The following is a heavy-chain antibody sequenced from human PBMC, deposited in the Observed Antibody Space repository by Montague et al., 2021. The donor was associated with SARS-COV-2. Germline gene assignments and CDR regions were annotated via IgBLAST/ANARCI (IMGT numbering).Heavy chain of an antibody. CDR2: ISYDGSVK. CDR1: GFSFSNFG. D-gene: IGHD3-10*01. J-gene: IGHJ6*02. CDR3: AKNRAIFWFGEGRENMDA. Sequence: SLRLSCAASGFSFSNFGMHWVRRAPGKGLEWLAVISYDGSVKYYADFLRGRFSISKDNSKCTVYLQMNSLRPEDTAVYFCAKNRAIFWFGEGRENMDAWGQGTTVIVS. V-gene: IGHV3-30*18.